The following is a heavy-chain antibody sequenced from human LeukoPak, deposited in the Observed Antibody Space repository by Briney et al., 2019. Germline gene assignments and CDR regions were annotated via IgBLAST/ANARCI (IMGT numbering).Heavy chain of an antibody. CDR1: TSTINSHA. V-gene: IGHV3-23*01. J-gene: IGHJ3*02. Sequence: GGSLRLSCVASTSTINSHAMSWVRQAPGKGPEWVSGIFGSGGRTHYADSVKGRFTISRDASKNTLFLQMNSLKVEDTAVYYCAKDRATSGSAEYTFDIWGQGTMVTVSS. CDR3: AKDRATSGSAEYTFDI. D-gene: IGHD5-12*01. CDR2: IFGSGGRT.